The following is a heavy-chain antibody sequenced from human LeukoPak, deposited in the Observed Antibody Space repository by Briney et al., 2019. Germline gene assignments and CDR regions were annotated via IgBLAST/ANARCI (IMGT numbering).Heavy chain of an antibody. Sequence: GGSLRLSCAASAFTFNTYWMHWVRQVPGRGPEWVSRINGDESSTNYADSVKGRFTISRDNAKDTLYLHMNSLTAEDTAVYYWARGAKWAYYFAYWGQGTLVTVSS. CDR3: ARGAKWAYYFAY. J-gene: IGHJ4*02. CDR2: INGDESST. V-gene: IGHV3-74*01. D-gene: IGHD1-26*01. CDR1: AFTFNTYW.